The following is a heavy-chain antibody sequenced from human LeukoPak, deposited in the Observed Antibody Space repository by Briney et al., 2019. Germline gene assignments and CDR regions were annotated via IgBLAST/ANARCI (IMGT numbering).Heavy chain of an antibody. J-gene: IGHJ4*02. CDR1: GFTFSSFG. Sequence: PGGSLRLSCAASGFTFSSFGMNWVRQAPGKGLEWVSYISSSSSTIYYADSVKGRFTISRDNAKNSLYLQMNSLRAEDTAVYYCARRLRRNYFDYWGQGTLVTVSS. CDR2: ISSSSSTI. V-gene: IGHV3-48*04. CDR3: ARRLRRNYFDY. D-gene: IGHD4-17*01.